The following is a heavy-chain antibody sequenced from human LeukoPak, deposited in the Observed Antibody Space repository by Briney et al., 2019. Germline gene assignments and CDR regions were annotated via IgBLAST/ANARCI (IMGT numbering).Heavy chain of an antibody. CDR1: GFTFYSYY. Sequence: GGSLRLSCAASGFTFYSYYMSWVRQAPGKGLEWVANIKKDGSEKYYVDSVKGRFTISRDNAKNSLYLQMNSLRAEDTAVYYCARDRDNVAGSRGYFDYWGQGTLVTVSS. D-gene: IGHD6-19*01. V-gene: IGHV3-7*01. CDR3: ARDRDNVAGSRGYFDY. J-gene: IGHJ4*02. CDR2: IKKDGSEK.